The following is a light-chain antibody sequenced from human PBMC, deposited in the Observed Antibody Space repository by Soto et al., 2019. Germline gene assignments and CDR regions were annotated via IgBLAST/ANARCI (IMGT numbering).Light chain of an antibody. J-gene: IGKJ2*01. V-gene: IGKV1-5*03. CDR1: QSISNW. CDR2: KAS. Sequence: DLQMTQSPSTLTASVGDRVTFTCRASQSISNWLAWYQQKPGKAPKLLIYKASSLESGVPSRFSGSGSGTEFTLTISSLQPDDSATYYCQQYNSFSYTFGQGTKLEIK. CDR3: QQYNSFSYT.